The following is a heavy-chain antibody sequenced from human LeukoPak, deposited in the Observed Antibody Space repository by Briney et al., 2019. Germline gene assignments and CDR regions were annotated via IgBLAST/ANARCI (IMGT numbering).Heavy chain of an antibody. Sequence: PSETLSLTCAVYGGSFSGYYWSWIRQPPGKGLEWIGEIYHSGSTNYNPSLKSRVTISVDTSKNQFSLKLSSVTAADTAVYYCARQPYSSGYYFSFDYWGQGTLVTVSS. V-gene: IGHV4-34*01. D-gene: IGHD3-22*01. CDR2: IYHSGST. J-gene: IGHJ4*02. CDR3: ARQPYSSGYYFSFDY. CDR1: GGSFSGYY.